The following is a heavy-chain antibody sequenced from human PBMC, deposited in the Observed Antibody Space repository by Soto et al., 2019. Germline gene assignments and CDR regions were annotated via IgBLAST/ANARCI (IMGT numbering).Heavy chain of an antibody. D-gene: IGHD6-19*01. Sequence: QVTLKESGPVLVKPTETLTLRCTVSGLSITDSEMGVSWIRQPPGQPLEWLPHIDSSGEKSYRTFLKSRRAISKDTSKSPLVLTMTNMDPADTATYYCARRHLAVAVSPWFDPWGQGIPVTVSS. CDR3: ARRHLAVAVSPWFDP. CDR1: GLSITDSEMG. CDR2: IDSSGEK. V-gene: IGHV2-26*01. J-gene: IGHJ5*02.